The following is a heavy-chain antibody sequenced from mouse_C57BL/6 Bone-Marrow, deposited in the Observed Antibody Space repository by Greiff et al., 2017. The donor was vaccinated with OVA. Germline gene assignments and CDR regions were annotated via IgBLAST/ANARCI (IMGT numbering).Heavy chain of an antibody. CDR3: TTPYDGYLYYAMDY. CDR1: GFNIKDDY. Sequence: VQLQQSGAELVRPGASVKLSCTASGFNIKDDYMHWVKQRPEQGLEWIGWIDPENGATEYASKFQGKATITADTSSNTAYLQLSSLTSEDTAVYYCTTPYDGYLYYAMDYWGQGTSVTVSS. D-gene: IGHD2-3*01. J-gene: IGHJ4*01. CDR2: IDPENGAT. V-gene: IGHV14-4*01.